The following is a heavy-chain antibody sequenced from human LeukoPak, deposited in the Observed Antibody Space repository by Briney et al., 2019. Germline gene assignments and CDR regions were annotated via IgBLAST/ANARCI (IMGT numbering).Heavy chain of an antibody. J-gene: IGHJ4*02. CDR3: ARHRRGFCDGGDCPYYFDH. V-gene: IGHV4-59*08. Sequence: SETLSLTCTVSGGSISTYYWSWVRQPPGKGLEWIGYIYYTGDTRSNPSLKSRVTLLVDTSKNQFSLRLTSVTAADTAVYYCARHRRGFCDGGDCPYYFDHWGQGTLVTVSS. CDR2: IYYTGDT. CDR1: GGSISTYY. D-gene: IGHD2-21*02.